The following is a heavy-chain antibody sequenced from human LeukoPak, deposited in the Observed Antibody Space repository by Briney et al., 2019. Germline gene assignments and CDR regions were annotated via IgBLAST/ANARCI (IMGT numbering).Heavy chain of an antibody. CDR3: ATNLIGAGEYFQQ. CDR1: GLRFSDYY. D-gene: IGHD2/OR15-2a*01. Sequence: KPGGSLRLSCAASGLRFSDYYVSWIRQAPGKGLQWVSYISSGGDIMHYADFVKGRFTSSRDNAKNSGYLEMNSLGAEDTAVYYCATNLIGAGEYFQQWGQGTLVTVSS. J-gene: IGHJ1*01. V-gene: IGHV3-11*01. CDR2: ISSGGDIM.